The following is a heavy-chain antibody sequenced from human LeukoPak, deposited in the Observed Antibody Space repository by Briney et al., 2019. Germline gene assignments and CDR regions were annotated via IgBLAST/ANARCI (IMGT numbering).Heavy chain of an antibody. CDR1: GFTFSSYS. J-gene: IGHJ4*02. Sequence: PGGSLRLSCAASGFTFSSYSMNWVRQAPGKGLEWVSYISSGSGTIYYADSVKGRFTISRDNAKNSLYLQMNSLRAEVTAVYYCARGLDYWGQGTLVTVSS. V-gene: IGHV3-48*01. CDR3: ARGLDY. CDR2: ISSGSGTI.